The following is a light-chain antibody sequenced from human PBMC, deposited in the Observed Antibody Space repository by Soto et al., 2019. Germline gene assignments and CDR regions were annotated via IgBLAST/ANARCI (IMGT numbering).Light chain of an antibody. Sequence: QSALTQPASVSGSAGQSITISCTGTNNDIGGYNYVSWYQQHPGKAPQLIIYEVNHRPSGVSNRFSGSKSGNTASLTISGLQTEDESNYFCGSFTASNSLIFGGGTKVTVL. CDR1: NNDIGGYNY. CDR2: EVN. J-gene: IGLJ2*01. V-gene: IGLV2-14*01. CDR3: GSFTASNSLI.